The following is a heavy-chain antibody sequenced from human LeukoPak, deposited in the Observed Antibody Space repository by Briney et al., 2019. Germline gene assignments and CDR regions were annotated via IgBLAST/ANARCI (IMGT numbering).Heavy chain of an antibody. CDR1: GFTFRAYA. D-gene: IGHD5-12*01. J-gene: IGHJ3*02. CDR3: AKDGVATQHALDI. CDR2: ISGSGGTT. V-gene: IGHV3-23*01. Sequence: GGSVRLSCAASGFTFRAYAMTWVRQAPGKGLDWVSGISGSGGTTYYADSVRGRFTISRDNSKNTVYLQLNNLTAEDTAVYYCAKDGVATQHALDIWGHGTMVTVSS.